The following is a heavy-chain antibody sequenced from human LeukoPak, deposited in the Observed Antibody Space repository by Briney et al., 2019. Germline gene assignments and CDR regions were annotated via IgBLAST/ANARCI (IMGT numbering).Heavy chain of an antibody. J-gene: IGHJ5*02. Sequence: QTGGSLRLSCAASGFTFSGYGMHWVRQAPGKGLEWVAFIRYDGSNKYYADSVKGRFTISRDNSKNTLYLQMNSLRAEDTAVYYCAKDRGAARLIDWFDPWGQGTLVTVSS. D-gene: IGHD6-6*01. V-gene: IGHV3-30*02. CDR1: GFTFSGYG. CDR3: AKDRGAARLIDWFDP. CDR2: IRYDGSNK.